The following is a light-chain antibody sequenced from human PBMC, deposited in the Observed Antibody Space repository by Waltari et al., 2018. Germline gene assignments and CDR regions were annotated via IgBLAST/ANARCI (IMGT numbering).Light chain of an antibody. CDR1: ESISIN. CDR3: HQYNNRPPYT. J-gene: IGKJ2*01. V-gene: IGKV3-15*01. Sequence: EIVMTQSPATLSVSPGERVTLTCRASESISINLAWYQQKPGQTPRLIIHGASKRATGVPARFAGSGSRSEFTLIISSLQSEDIAVYYCHQYNNRPPYTFGQGTKLEIK. CDR2: GAS.